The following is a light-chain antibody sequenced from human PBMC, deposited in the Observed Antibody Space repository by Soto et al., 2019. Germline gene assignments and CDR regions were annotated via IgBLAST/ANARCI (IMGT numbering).Light chain of an antibody. CDR2: DAY. Sequence: EIVMTQSPATLSVSPGERVTLSCRASQGVGSTLAWYRQQPGQAPRLLIYDAYIRATGVPARFSGSGSGTEFTLTISSLQSVDFAVYYCQHYKTWPLAFGGGTKVEIK. J-gene: IGKJ4*01. CDR3: QHYKTWPLA. CDR1: QGVGST. V-gene: IGKV3-15*01.